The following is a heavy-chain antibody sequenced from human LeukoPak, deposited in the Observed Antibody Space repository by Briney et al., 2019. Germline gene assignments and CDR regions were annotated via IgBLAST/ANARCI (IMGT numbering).Heavy chain of an antibody. CDR1: GYTFTGYY. V-gene: IGHV1-2*02. D-gene: IGHD2-15*01. J-gene: IGHJ5*02. CDR3: AKEGGYCSSGTCYPWWFDP. CDR2: INPNSGGT. Sequence: GASVKVSCKASGYTFTGYYVHWVRQAPGQGIERMGWINPNSGGTNYAQKFQGRVTMTRDTSISTAYLELSRLRSDDTAVYYCAKEGGYCSSGTCYPWWFDPWGQGTLVTVSS.